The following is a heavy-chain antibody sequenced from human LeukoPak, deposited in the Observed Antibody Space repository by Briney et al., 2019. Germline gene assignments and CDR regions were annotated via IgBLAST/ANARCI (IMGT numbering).Heavy chain of an antibody. CDR1: GFTFSNYW. D-gene: IGHD6-19*01. CDR3: ARFIHRSGWYEYFQY. Sequence: GGSLRLSCAASGFTFSNYWMSWIRQAPGKGLEWVANIKEDGSEKYHVDSVTGRFTISRDNANNSLHLQMNTLRAEDTAVYYCARFIHRSGWYEYFQYWGQGTLVTVSS. CDR2: IKEDGSEK. J-gene: IGHJ1*01. V-gene: IGHV3-7*01.